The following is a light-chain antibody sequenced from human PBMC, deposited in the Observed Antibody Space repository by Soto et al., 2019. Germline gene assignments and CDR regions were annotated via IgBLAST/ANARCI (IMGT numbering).Light chain of an antibody. CDR2: KAS. CDR3: QQYNDYSPPYT. Sequence: DIQMTQSPSTLSASVGDRVTITCRASQSISSWLAWYQQNPGKAPKLLIYKASSLERGVPSRFSGSGSGTEFTLTISSLQPDDFATYSCQQYNDYSPPYTFGQGTKLEIK. J-gene: IGKJ2*01. V-gene: IGKV1-5*03. CDR1: QSISSW.